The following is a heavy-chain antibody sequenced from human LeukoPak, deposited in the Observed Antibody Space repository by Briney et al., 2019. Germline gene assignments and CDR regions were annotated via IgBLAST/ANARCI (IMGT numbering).Heavy chain of an antibody. D-gene: IGHD6-19*01. CDR1: GFTFSRYA. J-gene: IGHJ4*02. CDR3: ARTDICGWSRPLDC. Sequence: GGSLRLSCAASGFTFSRYALHWVRQAPGKGLEWVAVISSDGSNKYYAGSVEGRFTISRDNYNNTLLLQMNSLRAEDTAVYYCARTDICGWSRPLDCWGQGTLVSVSS. CDR2: ISSDGSNK. V-gene: IGHV3-30-3*01.